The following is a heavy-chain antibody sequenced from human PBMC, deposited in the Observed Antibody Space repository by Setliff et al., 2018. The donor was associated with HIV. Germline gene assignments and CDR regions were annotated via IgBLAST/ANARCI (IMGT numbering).Heavy chain of an antibody. V-gene: IGHV1-18*01. CDR2: ISVYNGNT. CDR3: ASEGITMVRGAIIRSAFDV. CDR1: GYTFTTYG. Sequence: ASVKVSCKASGYTFTTYGISWVRQAPGQGLEWMGWISVYNGNTHYGQKFQGRVIVTAETSTSTAYMELTSLRSDDTAVYYCASEGITMVRGAIIRSAFDVWGQGTMVTVSS. D-gene: IGHD3-10*01. J-gene: IGHJ3*01.